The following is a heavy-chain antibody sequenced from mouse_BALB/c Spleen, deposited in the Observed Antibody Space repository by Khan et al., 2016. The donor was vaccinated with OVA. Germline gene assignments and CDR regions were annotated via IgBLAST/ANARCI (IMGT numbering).Heavy chain of an antibody. Sequence: EVQLQESGPGLVKPSQSLSLTCTVTGYSITSDYAWNWIRQFPGNKLEWMAYISYSGSTRSNPSLNSRISITRDTSKNQFFPQLNSVTTEDTAQYYCPRRYYYDQCDFDVWGAGTTVTVSS. CDR3: PRRYYYDQCDFDV. CDR1: GYSITSDYA. J-gene: IGHJ1*01. CDR2: ISYSGST. V-gene: IGHV3-2*02. D-gene: IGHD1-1*01.